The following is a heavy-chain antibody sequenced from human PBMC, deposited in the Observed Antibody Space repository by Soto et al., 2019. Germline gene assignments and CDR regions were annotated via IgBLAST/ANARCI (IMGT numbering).Heavy chain of an antibody. CDR2: IYYSGST. J-gene: IGHJ4*02. Sequence: QVQLQESGPGLVKPSQTLSLTCTVSGGSISSGGYYWSWIRQHPGKGLEWIGYIYYSGSTYYNPSLTXXVXIXXDTSKNQFSLKLSPVTAADTAGYSCARDTLGSLAAWGPGTLVTVSS. D-gene: IGHD3-16*01. CDR3: ARDTLGSLAA. CDR1: GGSISSGGYY. V-gene: IGHV4-31*01.